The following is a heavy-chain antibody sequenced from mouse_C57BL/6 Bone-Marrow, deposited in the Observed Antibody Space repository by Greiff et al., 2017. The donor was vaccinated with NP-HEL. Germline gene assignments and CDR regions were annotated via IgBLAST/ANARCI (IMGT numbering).Heavy chain of an antibody. J-gene: IGHJ4*01. CDR2: IDPSDSYT. CDR1: GYTFTSYW. D-gene: IGHD3-2*02. V-gene: IGHV1-69*01. CDR3: ARQLRLRDGDY. Sequence: VKLMESGAELVMPGASVKLSCKASGYTFTSYWMHWVKQRPGQGPEWIGEIDPSDSYTNYNQKFKGKSTLTVDKSSSTAYMQLSSLTSEDSAVYYCARQLRLRDGDYWGQGTSVTVSS.